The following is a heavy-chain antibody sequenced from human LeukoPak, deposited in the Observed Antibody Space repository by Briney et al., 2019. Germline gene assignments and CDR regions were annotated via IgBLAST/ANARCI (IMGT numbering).Heavy chain of an antibody. V-gene: IGHV1-8*03. J-gene: IGHJ4*02. CDR3: ARGEPPRYSSGWYFDY. Sequence: ASVKVSCKASGYTFTSYDINWVRQATGQGLGWMGWMNPNSGNTGYAQKFQGRVTITRNTSISTAYMELSSLRSEDTAVYYCARGEPPRYSSGWYFDYWGQGTLVTVSS. D-gene: IGHD6-19*01. CDR1: GYTFTSYD. CDR2: MNPNSGNT.